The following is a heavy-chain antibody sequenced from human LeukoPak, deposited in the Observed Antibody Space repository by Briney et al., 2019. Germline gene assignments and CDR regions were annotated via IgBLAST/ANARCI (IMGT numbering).Heavy chain of an antibody. CDR1: GYTFTGYY. CDR2: INPNSGGT. Sequence: ASVKGACKASGYTFTGYYMHWVRQAPGQGLEWMGWINPNSGGTNHAQKFQGRVTMTRDTSISTAYMELSRLRSDDTAVYYCARHSSSRPVYFDYWGQGTLVTVSS. J-gene: IGHJ4*02. D-gene: IGHD6-6*01. CDR3: ARHSSSRPVYFDY. V-gene: IGHV1-2*02.